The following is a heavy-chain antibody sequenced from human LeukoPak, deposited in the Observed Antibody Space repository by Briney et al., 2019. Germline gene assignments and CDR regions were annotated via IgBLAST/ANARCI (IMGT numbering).Heavy chain of an antibody. CDR1: GYTFTSYS. D-gene: IGHD2-15*01. V-gene: IGHV1-18*01. CDR2: ISGYNGNT. J-gene: IGHJ4*02. CDR3: ARTIPDAAYFDY. Sequence: AAPVKVSCKASGYTFTSYSISWVRQAPGQGLEWMGWISGYNGNTNYAQKLQGRVTMTTDTSTSTAYVELRSLRSDDTAVYYCARTIPDAAYFDYWGQGTLVTVSS.